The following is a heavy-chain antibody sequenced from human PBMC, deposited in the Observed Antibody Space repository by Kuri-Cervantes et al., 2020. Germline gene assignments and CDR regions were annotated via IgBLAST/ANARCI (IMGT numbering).Heavy chain of an antibody. V-gene: IGHV1-69*05. CDR1: GGTFSSYA. D-gene: IGHD1-26*01. CDR3: ARESYSGSYYFHKYAFDI. J-gene: IGHJ3*02. Sequence: SVKVSCKASGGTFSSYAISWVRQAPGQGLEWMGGIIPIFGTANYAQKFQGRVTITTDESTSTAYMELSSLRSEDTAVYYCARESYSGSYYFHKYAFDIWGQGTMVTVSS. CDR2: IIPIFGTA.